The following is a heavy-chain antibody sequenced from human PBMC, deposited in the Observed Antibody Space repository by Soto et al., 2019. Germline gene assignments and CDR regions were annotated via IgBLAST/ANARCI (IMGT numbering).Heavy chain of an antibody. D-gene: IGHD2-15*01. CDR2: INAGNGNT. J-gene: IGHJ5*02. Sequence: QVQLVQSGAEVKKPGASVKVSCKASGYTFTSYAMHWVRQAPGQRLEWMGWINAGNGNTKYSQKFQGRVTITRDTSAGTADMEPSSLRSEDTAVYYCARGCSGGDADWFDPCGQGTLVSVSS. V-gene: IGHV1-3*01. CDR1: GYTFTSYA. CDR3: ARGCSGGDADWFDP.